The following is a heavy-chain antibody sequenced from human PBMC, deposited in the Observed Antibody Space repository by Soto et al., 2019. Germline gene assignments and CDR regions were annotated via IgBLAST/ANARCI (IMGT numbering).Heavy chain of an antibody. CDR3: ERDSGRPQFYYGFDGMDV. V-gene: IGHV1-18*01. CDR1: GYTCPSNG. D-gene: IGHD6-19*01. J-gene: IGHJ6*02. CDR2: VSGYNGIT. Sequence: ASVKVSRKASGYTCPSNGISWVLQPPEKGLERIGWVSGYNGITNQAQKLQGRVTRTTDTSTSTAYMERRSLRSDDTAVYYYERDSGRPQFYYGFDGMDVWGQGTTVTSP.